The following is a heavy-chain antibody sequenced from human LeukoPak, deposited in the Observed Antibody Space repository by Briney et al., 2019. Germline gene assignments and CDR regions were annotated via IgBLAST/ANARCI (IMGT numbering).Heavy chain of an antibody. CDR3: ARDRDSSGWYDAFDI. V-gene: IGHV3-11*01. CDR2: ISSSGSTI. Sequence: GGSLRLSCAASGFTFSGYYMSWIRQAPGKGLEWVSYISSSGSTIYYADSVKGRFTISRDNAKNSLYLQMNSLRAEDTAVYYCARDRDSSGWYDAFDIWGQGTMVTVSS. D-gene: IGHD6-19*01. CDR1: GFTFSGYY. J-gene: IGHJ3*02.